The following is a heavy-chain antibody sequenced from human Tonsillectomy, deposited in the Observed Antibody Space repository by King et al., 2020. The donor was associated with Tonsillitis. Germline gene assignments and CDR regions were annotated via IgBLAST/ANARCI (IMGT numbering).Heavy chain of an antibody. CDR3: AKDRSTSTRLYYFDY. D-gene: IGHD2-2*01. CDR1: GFTFEDYA. V-gene: IGHV3-9*01. CDR2: ISWNSGVK. J-gene: IGHJ4*02. Sequence: EVQLVESGGGLVQPGRSLRLSCEASGFTFEDYAMHWVRQPPGKGLEWVSGISWNSGVKGYADSVKGRFTISRDNARNSLYLQMNSLRTEDTALYYCAKDRSTSTRLYYFDYWGQGTLVTVSS.